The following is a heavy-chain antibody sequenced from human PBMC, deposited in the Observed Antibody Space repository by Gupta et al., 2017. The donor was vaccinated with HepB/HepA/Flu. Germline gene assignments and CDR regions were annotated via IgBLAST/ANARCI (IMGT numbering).Heavy chain of an antibody. CDR1: GDSIGSYY. J-gene: IGHJ6*02. V-gene: IGHV4-59*01. Sequence: QVQLQESGPGLVKASETLSPTCTLSGDSIGSYYWSWIRQPPGKGLEWIGYIHYTGSANYNPSLKSRVTISVDTSKNQVSLKVTSVTAADTAVYYCAREPRYYYGMDVWGQGTTVTVSS. CDR3: AREPRYYYGMDV. CDR2: IHYTGSA.